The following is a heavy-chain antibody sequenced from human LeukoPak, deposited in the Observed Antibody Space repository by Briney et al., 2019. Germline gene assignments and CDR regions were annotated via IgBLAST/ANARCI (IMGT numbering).Heavy chain of an antibody. CDR3: ARHIANGDYLKY. V-gene: IGHV4-39*01. CDR1: GGSISSSNNY. J-gene: IGHJ4*02. Sequence: SETLSLTCTVSGGSISSSNNYWGWIRQPPGKGLEGIGSGSYSGSTNYNPSLKSRVTISVDMSKNQFSLKVSSVTATDTAVYYCARHIANGDYLKYWGQGTLVTVSS. CDR2: GSYSGST. D-gene: IGHD4-17*01.